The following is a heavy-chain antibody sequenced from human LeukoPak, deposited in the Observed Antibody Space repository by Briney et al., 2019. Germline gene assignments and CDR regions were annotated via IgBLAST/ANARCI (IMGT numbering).Heavy chain of an antibody. CDR2: IIPIFGTA. J-gene: IGHJ4*02. Sequence: SVTVSFKASGGTFSSYAISWVRQAPGQGLEWMGRIIPIFGTANYAQKFQGRVTITADKSTSTAYMELSSLRSEDTAVYYCARDPLAYYGSGSPKGGDYWGQGTLVTVSS. CDR1: GGTFSSYA. CDR3: ARDPLAYYGSGSPKGGDY. V-gene: IGHV1-69*06. D-gene: IGHD3-10*01.